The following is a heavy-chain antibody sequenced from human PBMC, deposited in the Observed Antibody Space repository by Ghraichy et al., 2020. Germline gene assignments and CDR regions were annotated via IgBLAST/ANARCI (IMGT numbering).Heavy chain of an antibody. J-gene: IGHJ6*02. CDR1: GFPFSTYS. CDR2: ISTSSSTI. CDR3: ARDFWSGL. D-gene: IGHD3-3*01. V-gene: IGHV3-48*04. Sequence: GESLNISCAASGFPFSTYSMNWVRQAPGKGLEWVSYISTSSSTIYYADSVKGRFTISRDNAKNSLYLQMNSLRAEDTAVYYCARDFWSGLWGQGTTVTVSS.